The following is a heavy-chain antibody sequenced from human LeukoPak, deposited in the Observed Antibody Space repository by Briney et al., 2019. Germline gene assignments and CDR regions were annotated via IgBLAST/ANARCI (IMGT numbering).Heavy chain of an antibody. J-gene: IGHJ6*03. Sequence: ASETLSLTCTVSGDSISSYYCSWLRQPPGKGLEGIGYIYYSGSTSYNPSLKSRVTISLDTSNNQFSLKLRSVTAADTAVYYCARGARYCSGGSCYYYYYYMDVWGKGTTVTVSS. V-gene: IGHV4-59*01. CDR1: GDSISSYY. D-gene: IGHD2-15*01. CDR3: ARGARYCSGGSCYYYYYYMDV. CDR2: IYYSGST.